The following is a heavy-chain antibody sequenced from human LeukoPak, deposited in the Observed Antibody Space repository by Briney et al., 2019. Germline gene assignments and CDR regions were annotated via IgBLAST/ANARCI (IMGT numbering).Heavy chain of an antibody. CDR1: GDSISSSSSY. CDR2: IYYSGST. V-gene: IGHV4-39*07. J-gene: IGHJ4*02. Sequence: PSETLSLTCTVSGDSISSSSSYWGWIRQPPGKGLEWIGSIYYSGSTYYNTSLKSRVTISVDTSKNQFSLKLNSVTAADTAVYYCARVARYGSDFDYWGQGTLVTVSS. CDR3: ARVARYGSDFDY. D-gene: IGHD4-17*01.